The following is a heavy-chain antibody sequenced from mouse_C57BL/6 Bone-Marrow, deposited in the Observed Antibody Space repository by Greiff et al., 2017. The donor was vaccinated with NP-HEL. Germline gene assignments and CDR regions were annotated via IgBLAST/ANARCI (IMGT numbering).Heavy chain of an antibody. CDR2: INPNNGGT. CDR1: GYTFTDYN. CDR3: ARSCKGTMVTTGWYFDV. D-gene: IGHD2-2*01. J-gene: IGHJ1*03. V-gene: IGHV1-18*01. Sequence: EVKLVESGPELVKPGASVKIPCKASGYTFTDYNMDWVKQSHGKSLEWIGDINPNNGGTIYNQKFKGKATLTVDKSSSTAYMELRSLTSEDTAVYYCARSCKGTMVTTGWYFDVWGTGTTVTVSS.